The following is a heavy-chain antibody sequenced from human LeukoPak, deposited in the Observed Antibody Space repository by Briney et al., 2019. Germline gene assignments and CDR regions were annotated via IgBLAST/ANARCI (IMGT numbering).Heavy chain of an antibody. CDR2: IDPSDSCT. CDR3: ARHQALNRPYSGYDSRSAFDI. CDR1: GYSFTSYW. V-gene: IGHV5-10-1*01. Sequence: GESLKISCKGSGYSFTSYWISWVRQMPGKGLEWMGRIDPSDSCTNYSPSFQGHVTISADKSISTAYLQWSSLKASDTAMYYCARHQALNRPYSGYDSRSAFDIWGQGTMVTVSS. J-gene: IGHJ3*02. D-gene: IGHD5-12*01.